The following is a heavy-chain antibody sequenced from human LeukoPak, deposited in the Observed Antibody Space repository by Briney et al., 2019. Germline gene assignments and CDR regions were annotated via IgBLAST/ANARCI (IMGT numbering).Heavy chain of an antibody. CDR1: GGSISSYY. CDR3: ARAVGSWYVDY. V-gene: IGHV4-59*01. Sequence: SETLSLTCTVSGGSISSYYWSWIRQPPGKGLEWIEYISYSGSTNYNPSLKSRVTISVDTSKNQFSLRLSSETAADTAVYYFARAVGSWYVDYWGQGTLVTVSS. CDR2: ISYSGST. D-gene: IGHD6-13*01. J-gene: IGHJ4*02.